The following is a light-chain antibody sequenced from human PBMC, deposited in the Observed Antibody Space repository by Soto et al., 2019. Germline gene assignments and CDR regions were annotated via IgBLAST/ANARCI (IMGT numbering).Light chain of an antibody. CDR3: QQYNNWPAIT. J-gene: IGKJ5*01. CDR1: QSVRSN. CDR2: GAS. Sequence: EIVMTQSPATLSVSPGERGTLSCRASQSVRSNLAWYQQKPGQAPRLLIYGASTRATGIPARFSGSGSGTEFTLTISSPQSEDFAVYYCQQYNNWPAITVGQGTRLEIK. V-gene: IGKV3D-15*01.